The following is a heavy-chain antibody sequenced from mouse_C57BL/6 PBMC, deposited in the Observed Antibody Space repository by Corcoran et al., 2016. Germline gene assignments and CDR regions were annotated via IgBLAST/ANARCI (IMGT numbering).Heavy chain of an antibody. Sequence: QIQLVQSGPELKKPGETVKISCKASGYTFTTYGMSWVKQAPGKGLKWMGWINTYSGVPTYADDFKGRFAFSLETSASTAYLQIKNLKNEDTATECGARRDYYGRGYFDVWGTGTTVTVSS. CDR3: ARRDYYGRGYFDV. CDR2: INTYSGVP. CDR1: GYTFTTYG. V-gene: IGHV9-3*01. D-gene: IGHD1-1*01. J-gene: IGHJ1*03.